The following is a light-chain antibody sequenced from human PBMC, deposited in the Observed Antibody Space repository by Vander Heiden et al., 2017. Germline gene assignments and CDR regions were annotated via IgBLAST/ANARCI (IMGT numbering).Light chain of an antibody. J-gene: IGKJ1*01. CDR1: QSVSSSY. CDR3: QQDDNLPKT. Sequence: PGERVTLSCRASQSVSSSYLPWYQQKPGQAPRLLIYGASTRATSIPARFSGSGSGTDFTLTISILQPEDFAVYYCQQDDNLPKTFGQGTKVEIK. V-gene: IGKV3D-7*01. CDR2: GAS.